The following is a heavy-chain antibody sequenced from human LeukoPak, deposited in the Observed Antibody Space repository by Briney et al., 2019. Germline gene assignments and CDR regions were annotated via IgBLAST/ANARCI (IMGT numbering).Heavy chain of an antibody. CDR2: LISGSTYI. Sequence: GGSLRLSCVSSEFTFSRYSMNWVRQAPGKGLEWVSSLISGSTYIYYADSVKGRFTISRDNAKNSLYLQMNSLRAEDTAVYYRARDGYYYDSSNFDHWGQGTLVTVSS. J-gene: IGHJ4*02. V-gene: IGHV3-21*01. D-gene: IGHD3-22*01. CDR1: EFTFSRYS. CDR3: ARDGYYYDSSNFDH.